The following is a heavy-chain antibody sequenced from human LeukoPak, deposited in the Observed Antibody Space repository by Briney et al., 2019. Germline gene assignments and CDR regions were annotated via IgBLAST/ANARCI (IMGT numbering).Heavy chain of an antibody. D-gene: IGHD3-10*01. Sequence: GRSLRLSCAASGFTFSSYGMSWVRQAPGKGLEWVSAISGSGGSTYYADSVKGRFTISRDNSKNTLYLQMNSLRAEDTAVYYCAKDRNYYGSGSYYQLFDYWGQGTLVTVSS. CDR1: GFTFSSYG. J-gene: IGHJ4*02. V-gene: IGHV3-23*01. CDR2: ISGSGGST. CDR3: AKDRNYYGSGSYYQLFDY.